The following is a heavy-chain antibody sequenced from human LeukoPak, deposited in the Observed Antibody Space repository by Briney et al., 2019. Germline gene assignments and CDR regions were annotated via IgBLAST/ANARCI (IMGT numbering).Heavy chain of an antibody. CDR2: ISGSGGST. D-gene: IGHD3-3*01. Sequence: GGSLRLSCAASGFTFSSYAMSWVRQAPGKGLEWVSAISGSGGSTYYADSVKGRFTISRDNSKNTLYLQMNSLRAEDTAVYYCAKGVTIFGVVTFAEYFDYWGQGTLVTVSS. J-gene: IGHJ4*02. V-gene: IGHV3-23*01. CDR3: AKGVTIFGVVTFAEYFDY. CDR1: GFTFSSYA.